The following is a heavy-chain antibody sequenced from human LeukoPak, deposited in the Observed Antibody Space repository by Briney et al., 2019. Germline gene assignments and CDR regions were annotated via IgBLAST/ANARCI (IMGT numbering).Heavy chain of an antibody. V-gene: IGHV1-69*05. J-gene: IGHJ4*02. CDR3: ARGVMVRGVIPVPFDY. D-gene: IGHD3-10*01. Sequence: GASVKVSCKASGGTFSSYAISWVRQAPGQGLEWMGGIIPIFGTANYAQKFQGRVTMTTDTSTSTAYMELRSLRSDDTAVYYCARGVMVRGVIPVPFDYWGQGTLVTVSS. CDR2: IIPIFGTA. CDR1: GGTFSSYA.